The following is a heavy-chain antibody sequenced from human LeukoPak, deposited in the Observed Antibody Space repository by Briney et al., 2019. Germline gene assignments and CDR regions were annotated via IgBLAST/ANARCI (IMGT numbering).Heavy chain of an antibody. CDR2: IKPSDGST. J-gene: IGHJ4*02. Sequence: ASVKVSCKASGYTFTDYYMHWLRQAPGHGLEWVGIIKPSDGSTSYAQKLQGRVTMTRDTSTATVYMELSSLRSEDTGVYYCARHELGGHSPFDHWGQGTLVTVSS. D-gene: IGHD4-23*01. V-gene: IGHV1-46*04. CDR3: ARHELGGHSPFDH. CDR1: GYTFTDYY.